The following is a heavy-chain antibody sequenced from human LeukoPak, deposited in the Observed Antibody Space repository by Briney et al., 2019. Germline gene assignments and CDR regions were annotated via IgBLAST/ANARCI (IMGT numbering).Heavy chain of an antibody. Sequence: GGSLRLSCAASGFIVSNTYLSWVRQAPGKGLEWVSVIYSGGGTYYADSVRGRFTISRDSSKNTLYLQMNSLRPDDTAVYYCARARREGSNSEWGQGTLVTVSS. CDR2: IYSGGGT. CDR3: ARARREGSNSE. CDR1: GFIVSNTY. D-gene: IGHD5-24*01. V-gene: IGHV3-66*01. J-gene: IGHJ4*02.